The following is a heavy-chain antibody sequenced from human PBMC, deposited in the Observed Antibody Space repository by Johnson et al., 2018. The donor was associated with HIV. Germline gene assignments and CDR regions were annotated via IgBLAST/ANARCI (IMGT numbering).Heavy chain of an antibody. V-gene: IGHV3-20*04. J-gene: IGHJ3*02. CDR2: INWNGGST. Sequence: VQLVESGGGLVQPGRSLRLSCAASGFTFDDYGMSWVRQVPGKGLEWVSDINWNGGSTGYAASVQGRLTISRDNAKNSLYLHMTSLRAEDTALYYCARAPHICTNAICLDAFDIWGQGTMVTVSS. D-gene: IGHD2-8*01. CDR3: ARAPHICTNAICLDAFDI. CDR1: GFTFDDYG.